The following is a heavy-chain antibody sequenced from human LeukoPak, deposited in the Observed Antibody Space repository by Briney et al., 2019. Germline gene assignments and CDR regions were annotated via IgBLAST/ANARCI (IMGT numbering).Heavy chain of an antibody. CDR1: GYTFTNYY. Sequence: ASVKVSCKASGYTFTNYYIHWVPQAPGRGLEWMGLINPSGGTTSYAQNFQGRVTMTRDTSTSTVYMELSSLRSEDTAMYYCARGSSETYINWFDRWGQGTLVTVSS. CDR3: ARGSSETYINWFDR. CDR2: INPSGGTT. V-gene: IGHV1-46*01. D-gene: IGHD1-26*01. J-gene: IGHJ5*02.